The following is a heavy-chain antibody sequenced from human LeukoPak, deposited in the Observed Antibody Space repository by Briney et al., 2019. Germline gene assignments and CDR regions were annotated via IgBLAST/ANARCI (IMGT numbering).Heavy chain of an antibody. CDR2: INSDGSTT. D-gene: IGHD1-26*01. Sequence: GGSLRLSCAASGFTFSSYWMHWVRQAPGKGLVWVSRINSDGSTTNYADSVKGRFTISRDNAKNTLDLQMNSLRTEDTAVYYCARRSSGSPPYYFDYWGQGTLVTVSS. J-gene: IGHJ4*02. CDR3: ARRSSGSPPYYFDY. CDR1: GFTFSSYW. V-gene: IGHV3-74*01.